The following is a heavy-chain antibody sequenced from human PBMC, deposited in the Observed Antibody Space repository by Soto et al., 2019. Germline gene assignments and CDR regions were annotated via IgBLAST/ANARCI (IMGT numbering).Heavy chain of an antibody. CDR3: AREVPYGYSRFDY. D-gene: IGHD5-18*01. J-gene: IGHJ4*02. Sequence: QVHLVQSGAEVKKPGASVEVSCKTSGYTFTNNVIHWVRQAPGQRLEWMGWVNAGNDNTKWSREFQGRLTLTKDTSATTAYMEMSILTSEDTAIYFCAREVPYGYSRFDYWGQGTLVTVSS. CDR2: VNAGNDNT. V-gene: IGHV1-3*01. CDR1: GYTFTNNV.